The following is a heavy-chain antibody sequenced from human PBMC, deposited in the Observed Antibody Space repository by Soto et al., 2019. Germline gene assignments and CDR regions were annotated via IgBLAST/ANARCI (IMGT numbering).Heavy chain of an antibody. V-gene: IGHV3-23*01. CDR3: AKLTYPSDSTGYYYERVSGWIDS. Sequence: EVQLLESGGGLIQPGGSLRLSCAASGFMFSSYAMSWVRQAPGKGMEWVSSISASGGTANLADSVEGRCNISRDNSKSTLYLQMNSLRAEDTAVYYCAKLTYPSDSTGYYYERVSGWIDSWGQGTLVTVSS. J-gene: IGHJ5*01. CDR2: ISASGGTA. CDR1: GFMFSSYA. D-gene: IGHD3-22*01.